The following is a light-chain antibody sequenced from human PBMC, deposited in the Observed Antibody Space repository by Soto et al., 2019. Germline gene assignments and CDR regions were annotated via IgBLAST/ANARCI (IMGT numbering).Light chain of an antibody. CDR3: SSYAGSNNVV. CDR1: NNDIGSYDY. CDR2: EVS. Sequence: QSALTQPASVSGSPGQSITLSCTGTNNDIGSYDYVSWFQQYPGEAPTLIIYEVSKRPSGVPDRFSGSKSGNTASLTVSGLQAEDDSDYYCSSYAGSNNVVFGGGTKLTVL. J-gene: IGLJ2*01. V-gene: IGLV2-8*01.